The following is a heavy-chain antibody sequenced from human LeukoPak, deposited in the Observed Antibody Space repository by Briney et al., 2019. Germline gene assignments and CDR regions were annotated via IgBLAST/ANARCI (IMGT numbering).Heavy chain of an antibody. CDR2: ICTSGSTI. CDR1: GFTFSSYT. Sequence: GGSLRLSCAASGFTFSSYTMNWVRQAPGKGLEWGSYICTSGSTIYYADSVKGRFTISRDNAKNSLYLQMNSLRAEDTAVYYCASDFLRDGYTVNPPGYWGQGTLVTVSS. D-gene: IGHD5-24*01. J-gene: IGHJ4*02. CDR3: ASDFLRDGYTVNPPGY. V-gene: IGHV3-48*01.